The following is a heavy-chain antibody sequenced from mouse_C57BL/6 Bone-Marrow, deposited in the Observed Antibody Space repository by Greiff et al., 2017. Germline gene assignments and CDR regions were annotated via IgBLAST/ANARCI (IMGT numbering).Heavy chain of an antibody. D-gene: IGHD2-2*01. CDR1: GFTFSDYG. V-gene: IGHV5-17*01. J-gene: IGHJ1*03. CDR2: ISSGSSTI. Sequence: EVKLMESGGGLVKPGGSLKLSCAASGFTFSDYGMHWVRQAPEKGLVWVAYISSGSSTIDYADTVKGRFTISTDNAKNTLFLQLTSLRSEDTAMYYCARRRSMVTSLGSYWYFDFWGTGTTVTVSS. CDR3: ARRRSMVTSLGSYWYFDF.